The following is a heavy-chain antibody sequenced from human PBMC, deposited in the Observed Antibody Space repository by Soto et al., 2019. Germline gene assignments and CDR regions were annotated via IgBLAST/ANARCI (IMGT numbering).Heavy chain of an antibody. D-gene: IGHD1-1*01. V-gene: IGHV3-73*02. Sequence: EVQLVESGGGLVQPGGSLKLSCAASGFTFSGSAMHWVRQASGKGLEWVGRIRSKANSYATAYDVSVKGRFIISRDDSMNVADLQMICLKREDTALYYCTIYGEAGTTALAPWCQAALVTVSS. CDR3: TIYGEAGTTALAP. CDR2: IRSKANSYAT. J-gene: IGHJ5*02. CDR1: GFTFSGSA.